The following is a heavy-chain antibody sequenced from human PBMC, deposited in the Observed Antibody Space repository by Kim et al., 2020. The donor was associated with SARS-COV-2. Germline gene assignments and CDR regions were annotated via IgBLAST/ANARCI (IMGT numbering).Heavy chain of an antibody. V-gene: IGHV1-69*05. CDR1: GGTFSSNA. CDR3: AKDPGHSSSSGDY. J-gene: IGHJ4*02. Sequence: SVKVSCKASGGTFSSNAFNWVRQAPGQGLEWIGGFIPLFGTANYAQRFQGRATVTTDESTSTAYMELNSLRSEDTVVYYCAKDPGHSSSSGDYWGQGT. D-gene: IGHD6-6*01. CDR2: FIPLFGTA.